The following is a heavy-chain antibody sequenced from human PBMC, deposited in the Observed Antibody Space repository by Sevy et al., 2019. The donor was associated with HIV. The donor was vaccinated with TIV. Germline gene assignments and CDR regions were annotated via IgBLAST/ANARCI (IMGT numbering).Heavy chain of an antibody. D-gene: IGHD3-16*01. CDR1: GFTFSDYR. CDR2: ISYDGRNNK. Sequence: GGSLRLSCAASGFTFSDYRMHWVRQAPGKGLEWVAVISYDGRNNKYNTDSVKGRLTISRDNSKNPVYLQMNSLRAEDTAIYYCVRDRGEILSSAFDYWGQGTRVTVSS. CDR3: VRDRGEILSSAFDY. V-gene: IGHV3-30*04. J-gene: IGHJ4*02.